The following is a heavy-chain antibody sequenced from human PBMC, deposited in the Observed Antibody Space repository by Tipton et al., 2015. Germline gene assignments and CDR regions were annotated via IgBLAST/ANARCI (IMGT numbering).Heavy chain of an antibody. V-gene: IGHV5-51*01. Sequence: VQLVQSGAEMKKPGESLQISCKPSGYKFINYWIAWVRQVPGKGPEWIGSIYPYDSDTRYSPSFRGQVTISADKSTSTAYLQWSSLKASDTAVYYCARRLPYFEWSKVYYFDYWGQGSPVTVSP. CDR1: GYKFINYW. CDR2: IYPYDSDT. J-gene: IGHJ4*02. CDR3: ARRLPYFEWSKVYYFDY. D-gene: IGHD3-9*01.